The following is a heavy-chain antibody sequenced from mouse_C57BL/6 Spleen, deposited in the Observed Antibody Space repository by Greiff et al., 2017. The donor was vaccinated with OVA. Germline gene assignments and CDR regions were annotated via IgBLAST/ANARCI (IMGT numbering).Heavy chain of an antibody. CDR1: GFTFSSYG. V-gene: IGHV5-6*01. CDR2: ISSGGSYT. Sequence: VQLQESGGDLVKPGGSLKLSCAASGFTFSSYGMSWVRQTPDKRLEWVATISSGGSYTYYPDSVKGRFTISRDNAKNTLYLQMSSLKSEDTAMYYCARQLEGYYAMDYWGQGTSVTVSA. J-gene: IGHJ4*01. CDR3: ARQLEGYYAMDY.